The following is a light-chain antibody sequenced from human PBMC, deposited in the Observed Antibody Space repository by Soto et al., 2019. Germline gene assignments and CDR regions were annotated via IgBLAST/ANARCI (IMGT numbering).Light chain of an antibody. CDR2: GAS. Sequence: EIVLTQSPGTLSLSPGERATLSCRASQSVGSAYVGWYQQKPGQAPRRLIFGASRGATGIPDRFSGSGSGTNSTLTTTKVETEDSAVDYSQHYGRSPSFGRGTKVDIK. V-gene: IGKV3-20*01. CDR1: QSVGSAY. J-gene: IGKJ1*01. CDR3: QHYGRSPS.